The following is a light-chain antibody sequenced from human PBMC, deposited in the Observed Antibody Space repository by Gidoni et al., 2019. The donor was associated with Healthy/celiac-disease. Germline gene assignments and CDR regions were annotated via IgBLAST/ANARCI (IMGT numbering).Light chain of an antibody. Sequence: SYVLTQPLPVSVALGQTARITCGGNNIGSKNVHWYQQKPGQAPVLVIYRDSNWPSGIPERFSGSNSGNTATLTISRAQAGDEADYYCQVWDSSTVFGGGTKLTVL. CDR2: RDS. CDR1: NIGSKN. CDR3: QVWDSSTV. J-gene: IGLJ3*02. V-gene: IGLV3-9*01.